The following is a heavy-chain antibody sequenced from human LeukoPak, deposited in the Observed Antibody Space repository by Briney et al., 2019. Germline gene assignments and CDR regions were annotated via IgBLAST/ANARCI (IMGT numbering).Heavy chain of an antibody. Sequence: PGGSLRLSCAASGFTFSSYAMHWVRQAPGKGLEWVSGISWNSGSIGYADSVKGRFTIPRDNAKNSLYLQMNSLRAEDTALYYCAKDTTAVAGVFDYRGQGTLVTVSS. D-gene: IGHD6-19*01. CDR2: ISWNSGSI. CDR1: GFTFSSYA. V-gene: IGHV3-9*01. J-gene: IGHJ4*02. CDR3: AKDTTAVAGVFDY.